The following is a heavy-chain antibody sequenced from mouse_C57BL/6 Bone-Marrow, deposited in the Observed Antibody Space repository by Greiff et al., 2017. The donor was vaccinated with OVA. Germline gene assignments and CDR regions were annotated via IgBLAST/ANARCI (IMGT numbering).Heavy chain of an antibody. CDR2: IWSGGST. J-gene: IGHJ4*01. CDR1: GFSLTSYG. CDR3: ARRSNWDAYYAMDY. Sequence: VHLVESGPGLVQPSQSLSITCTVSGFSLTSYGVHWVRQSPGKGLEWLGVIWSGGSTDYNAAFISRLSISKDNSKSQVFFKMNSLQADDTAIYYCARRSNWDAYYAMDYWGQGTSVTVSS. V-gene: IGHV2-2*01. D-gene: IGHD4-1*01.